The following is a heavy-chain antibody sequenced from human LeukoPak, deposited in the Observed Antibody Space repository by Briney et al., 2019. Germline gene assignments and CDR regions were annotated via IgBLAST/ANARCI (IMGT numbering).Heavy chain of an antibody. D-gene: IGHD3-10*01. J-gene: IGHJ4*02. CDR1: GFTFSSYS. CDR2: ISSSNTYI. V-gene: IGHV3-21*01. Sequence: GGSLRLSCAASGFTFSSYSMNWVRQAPGKGLEWVSSISSSNTYIYYADSVKGRFTISRDNAKKSLYLQMNSLRAEVTAIYYCASNYYDSGSYLYYFENWGQGTLVTVSS. CDR3: ASNYYDSGSYLYYFEN.